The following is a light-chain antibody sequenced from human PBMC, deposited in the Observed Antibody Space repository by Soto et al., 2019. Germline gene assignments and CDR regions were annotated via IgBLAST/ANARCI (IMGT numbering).Light chain of an antibody. J-gene: IGKJ2*01. CDR3: QQYGGSPPYT. CDR2: GAS. CDR1: QSVSSNS. V-gene: IGKV3-20*01. Sequence: VLTQSPGTLSLSPGESATLSCRASQSVSSNSLVWYQQKPGQAPRLLIYGASTRATGIPDRFSGSGSGTDFTLTINRLEPEDFAVYYCQQYGGSPPYTFGQGTKLEI.